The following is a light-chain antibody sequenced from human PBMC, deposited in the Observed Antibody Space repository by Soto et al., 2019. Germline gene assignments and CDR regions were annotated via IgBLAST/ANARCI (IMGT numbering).Light chain of an antibody. J-gene: IGKJ1*01. CDR2: GAS. CDR3: QQYNNWPPPWT. CDR1: QSVNNN. V-gene: IGKV3-15*01. Sequence: EIVMTQSPATLSVSPGERATLSCRASQSVNNNLAWYQQKPGQAPRLLIYGASTRATDIPARFSGSGSGTEFNLTISSLQSEDFAVYYCQQYNNWPPPWTFGQGTKVEIK.